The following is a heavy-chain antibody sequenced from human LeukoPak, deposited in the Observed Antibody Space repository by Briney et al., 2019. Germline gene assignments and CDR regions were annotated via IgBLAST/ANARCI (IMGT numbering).Heavy chain of an antibody. J-gene: IGHJ6*02. V-gene: IGHV3-33*01. CDR2: IWYDGSNK. CDR1: GFTFSSYG. D-gene: IGHD1-26*01. CDR3: ARSAWGYYYGMDV. Sequence: GGSLRLSCAASGFTFSSYGMHWVRQAPGKGLEWVAVIWYDGSNKYYADSVKGRFTISRDNSKNTLYLQMNSLRAEDTAVYYCARSAWGYYYGMDVWGQGTTVTVSS.